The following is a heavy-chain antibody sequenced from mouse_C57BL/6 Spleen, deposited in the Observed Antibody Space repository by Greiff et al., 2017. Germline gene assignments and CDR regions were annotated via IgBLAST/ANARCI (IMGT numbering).Heavy chain of an antibody. V-gene: IGHV1-54*01. J-gene: IGHJ3*01. CDR1: GYAFTNYL. Sequence: QVQLQQSGAELVRPGTSVKVSCKASGYAFTNYLIEWVKQRPGQGLEWIGVINPGSGGTNYNEKFKGKATLTADKSSSTAYMQLSSLTSEDSAVYFCARCDSSGSFFAYWGQGTLVTVSA. D-gene: IGHD3-2*02. CDR2: INPGSGGT. CDR3: ARCDSSGSFFAY.